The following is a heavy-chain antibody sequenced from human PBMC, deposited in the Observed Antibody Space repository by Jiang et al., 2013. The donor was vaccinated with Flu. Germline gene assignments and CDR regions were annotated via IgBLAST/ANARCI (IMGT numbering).Heavy chain of an antibody. CDR2: ISSSRTTI. Sequence: VQPGGSLRLSCAASGFTFSSYNMNWVRQAPGKGLEWVSYISSSRTTIYYADSVKGRFTISRDNAKNSLYLQMNSLRDEDTAVYYCARTWGTTPDYWGQGTLVTVSS. D-gene: IGHD3-16*01. J-gene: IGHJ4*02. CDR1: GFTFSSYN. CDR3: ARTWGTTPDY. V-gene: IGHV3-48*02.